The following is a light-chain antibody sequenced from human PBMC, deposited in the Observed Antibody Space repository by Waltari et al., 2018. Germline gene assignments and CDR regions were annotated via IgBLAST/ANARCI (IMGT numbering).Light chain of an antibody. Sequence: EIVMTQSPATLSVSPGERATLSCRASQSLTSNLAWYQQKPGQAPRLLIYGASTRATGIPARFSGSGSGTEFTLTISSLQSEDFAVYYCQLRSKWLRTFGQGTKVEV. CDR1: QSLTSN. J-gene: IGKJ1*01. CDR2: GAS. CDR3: QLRSKWLRT. V-gene: IGKV3-15*01.